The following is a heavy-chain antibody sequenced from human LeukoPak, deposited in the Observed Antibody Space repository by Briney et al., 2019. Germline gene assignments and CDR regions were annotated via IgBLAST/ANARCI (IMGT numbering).Heavy chain of an antibody. V-gene: IGHV3-21*01. Sequence: PGGSLRLSCAASGFTFSSYSMNWVRQAPGKGLEWVSSISSSSSYIYYAASVKGRFTISRDNAKNSLYLQMNRLRAEDTAVYYCARVHYYDSSGLGAFDIWGQGTMVTVSS. D-gene: IGHD3-22*01. CDR2: ISSSSSYI. J-gene: IGHJ3*02. CDR1: GFTFSSYS. CDR3: ARVHYYDSSGLGAFDI.